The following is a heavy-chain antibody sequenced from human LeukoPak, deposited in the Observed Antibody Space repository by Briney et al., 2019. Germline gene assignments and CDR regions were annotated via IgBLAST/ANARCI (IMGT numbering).Heavy chain of an antibody. J-gene: IGHJ4*02. D-gene: IGHD6-13*01. CDR2: ISAYNGNT. V-gene: IGHV1-18*01. CDR3: ARVPGWFSSSRSGYYFDY. Sequence: ASVKVSCKASGYTFTSYGISWVRQAPGQGLEWMGWISAYNGNTNYAQKLQGRVTMTTDTSTSTAYMELRSLRSDDTAVYYCARVPGWFSSSRSGYYFDYWGQGTLVTVSS. CDR1: GYTFTSYG.